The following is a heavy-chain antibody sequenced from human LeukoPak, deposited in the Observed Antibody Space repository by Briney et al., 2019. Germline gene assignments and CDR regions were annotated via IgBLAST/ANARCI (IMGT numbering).Heavy chain of an antibody. V-gene: IGHV3-15*01. CDR3: ARVFGGNSGNWFDP. CDR1: GFTFSKAW. J-gene: IGHJ5*02. D-gene: IGHD4-23*01. Sequence: GGSLRLSCAASGFTFSKAWMSWVRQAPGKGLEWVGRVRPDGGATDSAAPVKGRVSMSRDDSKNSLYLQMNSLKTEDTAVYYCARVFGGNSGNWFDPWGQGTLVTVSS. CDR2: VRPDGGAT.